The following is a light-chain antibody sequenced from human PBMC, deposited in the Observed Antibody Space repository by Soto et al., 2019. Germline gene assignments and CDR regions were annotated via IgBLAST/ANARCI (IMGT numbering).Light chain of an antibody. CDR2: GAS. CDR3: QQDGSSPYT. CDR1: QRVSSSY. J-gene: IGKJ2*01. Sequence: EIVLPQSPGTLSLSPGERATLSCRASQRVSSSYLAWYQQKPGQAPRLLIYGASSRATGIPDRFSGSGSGTDFTLTISILEPEDFAVYYCQQDGSSPYTLGQGTKLEIK. V-gene: IGKV3-20*01.